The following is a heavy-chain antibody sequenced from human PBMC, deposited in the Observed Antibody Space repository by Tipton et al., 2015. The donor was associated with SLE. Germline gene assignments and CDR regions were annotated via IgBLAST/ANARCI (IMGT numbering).Heavy chain of an antibody. CDR2: IYYSGST. J-gene: IGHJ4*02. Sequence: TLSLTCAVSGDSINSGSYYWSWIRQPAGKGLEWIGYIYYSGSTNYNPSLKSRVTMSVDTSKNHFSLNLTSVTAADTAVYYCATEGPHGYGAPSYWGQGTLVTVSS. V-gene: IGHV4-61*09. D-gene: IGHD4/OR15-4a*01. CDR3: ATEGPHGYGAPSY. CDR1: GDSINSGSYY.